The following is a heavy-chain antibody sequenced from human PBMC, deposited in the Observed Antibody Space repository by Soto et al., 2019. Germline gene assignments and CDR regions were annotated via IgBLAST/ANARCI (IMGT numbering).Heavy chain of an antibody. J-gene: IGHJ3*02. CDR3: ARGPSPRWELLDAFDI. Sequence: SETLSLTCTVSGGSISSYYWSWIRQPPGKGLEWIGYIYYSGSTNYNPSLKSRVTISVDTSKNQFSLKLSSVTAADTAVYYCARGPSPRWELLDAFDIWGQGTMVTVSS. D-gene: IGHD1-26*01. CDR2: IYYSGST. CDR1: GGSISSYY. V-gene: IGHV4-59*01.